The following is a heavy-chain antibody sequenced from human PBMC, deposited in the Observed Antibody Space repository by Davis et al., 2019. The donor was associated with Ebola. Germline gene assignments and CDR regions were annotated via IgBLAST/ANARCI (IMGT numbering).Heavy chain of an antibody. V-gene: IGHV3-23*01. J-gene: IGHJ4*02. Sequence: GGSLRLSCPASGFTFSSYSMNWVRQAPGKGLEWVSDISSGGGAPYYADSVKGRFTTFRDNPKNTLYLQMNSLRADDTAVYYCAKQRGVGAIDYDYWGRGTVVTVSS. CDR3: AKQRGVGAIDYDY. D-gene: IGHD1-26*01. CDR2: ISSGGGAP. CDR1: GFTFSSYS.